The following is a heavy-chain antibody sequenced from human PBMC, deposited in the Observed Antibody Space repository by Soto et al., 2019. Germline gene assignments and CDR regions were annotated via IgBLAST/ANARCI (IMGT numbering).Heavy chain of an antibody. J-gene: IGHJ4*02. CDR1: GGSFKSYY. Sequence: SETLSLTCSVSGGSFKSYYWSWVRQPPGKGLEWIGYIYYSGSTKYKPSLKSRVTMSVDTSKNQFSLKVSSATAADTAVYYCARHSNRNYGLYYFDYWGLGALVTVSS. D-gene: IGHD4-4*01. CDR3: ARHSNRNYGLYYFDY. CDR2: IYYSGST. V-gene: IGHV4-59*08.